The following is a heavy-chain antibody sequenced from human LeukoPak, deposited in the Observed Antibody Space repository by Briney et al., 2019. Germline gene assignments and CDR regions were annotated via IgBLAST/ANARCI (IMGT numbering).Heavy chain of an antibody. CDR2: IIPIFGTA. CDR3: ARDAAEYYYYGMDV. V-gene: IGHV1-69*01. D-gene: IGHD2-15*01. Sequence: SVKVSCKASGGTFSSYAISWVRQAPGQGLEWMGGIIPIFGTANYAQKFQGRVTITADESTSTAYMELSSLRPEDTAVYYCARDAAEYYYYGMDVWGKGTTVTVSS. J-gene: IGHJ6*04. CDR1: GGTFSSYA.